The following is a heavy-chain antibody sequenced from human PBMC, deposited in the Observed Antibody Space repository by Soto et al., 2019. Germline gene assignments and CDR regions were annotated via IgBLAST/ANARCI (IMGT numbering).Heavy chain of an antibody. Sequence: WTWIRQSPGKGLEWIGNINHSGSAIYNPSLKSRVTISVGTSNNQFFLELSSVTAADTAVYYCARARADYYGSENYYKGGFYYFDRWGQGTLVTVSS. CDR3: ARARADYYGSENYYKGGFYYFDR. CDR2: INHSGSA. J-gene: IGHJ4*02. D-gene: IGHD3-10*01. V-gene: IGHV4-34*01.